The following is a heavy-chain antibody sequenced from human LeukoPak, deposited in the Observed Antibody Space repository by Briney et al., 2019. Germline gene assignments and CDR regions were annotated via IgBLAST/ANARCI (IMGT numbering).Heavy chain of an antibody. CDR1: GGSISSGGYS. CDR3: ARTFEYSSSGAFDI. D-gene: IGHD6-6*01. CDR2: IYHSGST. J-gene: IGHJ3*02. Sequence: PSRTLSLTCAVSGGSISSGGYSWSWIRRPPGKGLEWIGYIYHSGSTYYNPSLKSRVTISVDRSKNQFSLKLSSVTAADTAVYYCARTFEYSSSGAFDIWGQGTMVTVSS. V-gene: IGHV4-30-2*01.